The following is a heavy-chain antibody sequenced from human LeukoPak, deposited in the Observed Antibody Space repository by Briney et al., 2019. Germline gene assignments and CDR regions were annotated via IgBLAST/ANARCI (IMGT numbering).Heavy chain of an antibody. CDR3: ARLGVTDIVVVPAAIQDGDY. CDR2: VDPEAGET. CDR1: GYTFTDYY. V-gene: IGHV1-69-2*01. Sequence: ASVKLSCKVSGYTFTDYYMHWVPQAPGKGLEWMGLVDPEAGETIYAEKFQGRVTITADTSTDTTYMELSSLRSEDTAVYYCARLGVTDIVVVPAAIQDGDYWGQGTLVTVSS. J-gene: IGHJ4*02. D-gene: IGHD2-2*02.